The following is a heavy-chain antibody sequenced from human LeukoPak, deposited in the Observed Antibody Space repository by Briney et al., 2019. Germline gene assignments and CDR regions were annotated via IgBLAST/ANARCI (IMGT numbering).Heavy chain of an antibody. V-gene: IGHV4-38-2*01. CDR1: GYSISSGYY. J-gene: IGHJ6*03. Sequence: KPSETLSLTCAVSGYSISSGYYWGWIRQPPGKRLEWIGSIYHSGSTYYNPSLKSRVTISVDTSKNQFSLKLSSVTAADTAVYYCAKVYDFWSGYYPYYYYYYYMDVWGKGTTVTVSS. CDR3: AKVYDFWSGYYPYYYYYYYMDV. CDR2: IYHSGST. D-gene: IGHD3-3*01.